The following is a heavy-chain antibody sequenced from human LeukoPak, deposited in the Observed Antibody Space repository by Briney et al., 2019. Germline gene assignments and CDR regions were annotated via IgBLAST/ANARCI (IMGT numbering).Heavy chain of an antibody. J-gene: IGHJ4*02. CDR1: GFTFSNAW. V-gene: IGHV3-21*01. CDR2: ISSSSSYI. D-gene: IGHD4-23*01. CDR3: ARALPSNSIDY. Sequence: GGSLRLSCAASGFTFSNAWMSWVRQAPGKGLEWVSSISSSSSYIYYADSVKGRFTISRDNAKNSLYLQMNSLRAEDTAVYYCARALPSNSIDYWGQGTLVTVSS.